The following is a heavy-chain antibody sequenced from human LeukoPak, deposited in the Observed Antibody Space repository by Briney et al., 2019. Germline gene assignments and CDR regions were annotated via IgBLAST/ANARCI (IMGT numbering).Heavy chain of an antibody. CDR3: ARDRGTLSL. J-gene: IGHJ4*02. CDR2: ISSSSSTI. CDR1: GFTFSTYT. V-gene: IGHV3-48*02. Sequence: TGGSLTLSCAASGFTFSTYTMNWVRQAPGKGLEWVSCISSSSSTIYYADSVRGRFTISRDDAKNPLYLQMNSLRDEDTAVYYCARDRGTLSLWGQGTLVTVSS.